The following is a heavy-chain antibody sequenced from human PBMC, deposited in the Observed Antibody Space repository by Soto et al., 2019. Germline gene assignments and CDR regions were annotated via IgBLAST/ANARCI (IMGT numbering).Heavy chain of an antibody. J-gene: IGHJ4*02. Sequence: SLTCTVSGGSISSYYWSWIRQPPGKGLEWIGYIYYSGSTNYNPSLKSRVTISVDTSKNQFSLKLSSVTAADTAVYYCARGLYSSGLFDYWGQGTLVTVSS. D-gene: IGHD6-19*01. V-gene: IGHV4-59*01. CDR1: GGSISSYY. CDR2: IYYSGST. CDR3: ARGLYSSGLFDY.